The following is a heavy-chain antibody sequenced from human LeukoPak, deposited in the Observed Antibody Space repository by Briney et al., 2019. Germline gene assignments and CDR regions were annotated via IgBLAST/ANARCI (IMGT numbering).Heavy chain of an antibody. CDR2: INAGNGNA. V-gene: IGHV1-3*03. CDR3: ARSGAYSSGYYFDY. D-gene: IGHD3-22*01. J-gene: IGHJ4*02. CDR1: GYTFTSYA. Sequence: ASVKVSCKASGYTFTSYAMHLVRQAPGQRLEWMGWINAGNGNAKYSQEFQGRVTITRDTSASTAYIELSSPRSEDMAVYYCARSGAYSSGYYFDYWGQGTLVTVSS.